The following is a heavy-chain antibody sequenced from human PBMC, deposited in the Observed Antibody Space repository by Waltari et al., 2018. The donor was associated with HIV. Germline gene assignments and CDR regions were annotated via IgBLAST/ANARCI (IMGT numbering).Heavy chain of an antibody. Sequence: QVQLVESGGGLVKPGGSLRLSCAASGFTFSDYYMSWIRQAPGKGLEWVSYISSSSSYTNYADSVKGRFTISRDNAKNSLYLQMNSLRAEDTAVYYCARFIAVAAPFDYWGQGTLVTVSS. CDR2: ISSSSSYT. CDR3: ARFIAVAAPFDY. J-gene: IGHJ4*02. V-gene: IGHV3-11*05. CDR1: GFTFSDYY. D-gene: IGHD6-19*01.